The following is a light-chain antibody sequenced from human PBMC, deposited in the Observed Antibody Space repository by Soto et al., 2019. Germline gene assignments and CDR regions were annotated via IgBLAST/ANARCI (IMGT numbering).Light chain of an antibody. CDR2: DAS. CDR3: QQYANLPLT. J-gene: IGKJ4*01. CDR1: QAISNY. V-gene: IGKV1-33*01. Sequence: DIQVTQSPSSLSASVGDRVTITCQASQAISNYLNWYQHKPGKAPKLLIYDASYLEMGVPARFSGRGSGTAFTFTISSLQPEDAATYYCQQYANLPLTFGGGTKVEIK.